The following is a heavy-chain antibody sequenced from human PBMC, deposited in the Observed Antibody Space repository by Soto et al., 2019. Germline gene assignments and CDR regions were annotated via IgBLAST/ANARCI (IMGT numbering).Heavy chain of an antibody. CDR3: AHAFGGTSWPNDAFDV. CDR1: GFSFSADGVG. Sequence: QITLKESGPTLVKPTQTLTLTCIFSGFSFSADGVGVGWIRQPPGKALEWLALIYWDDDTRYRQSLKSRPTIPKASTKNQAVLTMPNMDPLATATYYCAHAFGGTSWPNDAFDVWGQGTVVTVSS. V-gene: IGHV2-5*02. J-gene: IGHJ3*01. CDR2: IYWDDDT. D-gene: IGHD3-16*01.